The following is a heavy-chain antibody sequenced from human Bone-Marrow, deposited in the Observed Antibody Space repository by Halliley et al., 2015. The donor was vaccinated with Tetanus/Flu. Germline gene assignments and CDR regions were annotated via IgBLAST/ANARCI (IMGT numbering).Heavy chain of an antibody. Sequence: QLVQSGAEVKKPGESLKISCKGSGYIFTNYWIGWVRQMPGKGLEWMGIIYPGDSDTRYSPSFRGQVSISADSSISTAYLHWSSLKASDSAIYYCGRFGTPLFDPWGQGTMVTVSS. CDR3: GRFGTPLFDP. J-gene: IGHJ5*02. CDR2: IYPGDSDT. V-gene: IGHV5-51*01. D-gene: IGHD3-10*01. CDR1: GYIFTNYW.